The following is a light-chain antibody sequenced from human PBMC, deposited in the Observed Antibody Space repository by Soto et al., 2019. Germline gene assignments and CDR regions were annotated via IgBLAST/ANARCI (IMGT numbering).Light chain of an antibody. Sequence: DIQMTQSPSSLSASISDRVTFTCRASHSISNHLNSYQQKPGKAPKLLIYATSRLQGGVPSRLSGSGSGTDFTLTISSLQPEDFATYVCQQSYNTPYTVGQGTKLEIK. CDR1: HSISNH. CDR2: ATS. V-gene: IGKV1-39*01. CDR3: QQSYNTPYT. J-gene: IGKJ2*01.